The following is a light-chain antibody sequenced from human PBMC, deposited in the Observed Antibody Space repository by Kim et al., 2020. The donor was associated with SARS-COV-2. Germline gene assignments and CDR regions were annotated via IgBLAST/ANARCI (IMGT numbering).Light chain of an antibody. CDR1: QNVGID. CDR3: QQYNAWPLT. CDR2: GAS. J-gene: IGKJ4*01. Sequence: ETVMTQSPATLSVSPGERATLSCRASQNVGIDLAWFQQKPGQAPRLLIYGASIRATGIPARFSGSQSGTEFTLTISSLQSEDFAVYYCQQYNAWPLTFGGGTKVDIK. V-gene: IGKV3-15*01.